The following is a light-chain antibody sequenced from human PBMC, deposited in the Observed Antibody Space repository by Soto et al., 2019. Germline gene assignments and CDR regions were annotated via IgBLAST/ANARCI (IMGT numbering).Light chain of an antibody. Sequence: QSALTQPRSVSGSPGQSVTMSCTGTSSDVGAYNYVSWYQQYPGKAPKLMIYEGSKRPSGVSNRFSGSKSGNTASLTISGLQAEDEADYYCCSYAGSSTYVFGTGTKVTVL. CDR3: CSYAGSSTYV. CDR1: SSDVGAYNY. J-gene: IGLJ1*01. CDR2: EGS. V-gene: IGLV2-23*01.